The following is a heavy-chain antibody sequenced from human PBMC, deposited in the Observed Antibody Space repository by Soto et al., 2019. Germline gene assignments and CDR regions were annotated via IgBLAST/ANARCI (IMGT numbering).Heavy chain of an antibody. CDR2: IYWDDDK. D-gene: IGHD3-10*01. Sequence: QITLKESGPPLVKPTQTLTLTCPVSGFSLSTSRVGVAWIRQPPGKALQWLGIIYWDDDKRYSPSLRSRLTITKDSSKNQVVLSMANMQSVDTATYFCAHFAYYGSASLDNWGQGTLVSVSS. CDR1: GFSLSTSRVG. CDR3: AHFAYYGSASLDN. J-gene: IGHJ4*02. V-gene: IGHV2-5*02.